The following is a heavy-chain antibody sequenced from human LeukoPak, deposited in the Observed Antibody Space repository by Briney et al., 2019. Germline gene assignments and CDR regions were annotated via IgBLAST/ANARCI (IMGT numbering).Heavy chain of an antibody. V-gene: IGHV1-18*01. CDR1: GYTFTNYG. D-gene: IGHD6-19*01. CDR2: ISGYNGNT. J-gene: IGHJ4*02. Sequence: ASVEVSCKASGYTFTNYGISWVRQAPGQGLEWMGWISGYNGNTNYAQKLQGRVTLTTDTSTSTAYMDLRSLRSDDTAVYYCARVPIAVAGTEGDYWGQGTLVTISS. CDR3: ARVPIAVAGTEGDY.